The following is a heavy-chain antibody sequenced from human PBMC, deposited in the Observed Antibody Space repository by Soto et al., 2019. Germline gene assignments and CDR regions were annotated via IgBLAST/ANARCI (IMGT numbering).Heavy chain of an antibody. CDR3: ARDVRSGTYSSDWPPGVGYFHK. V-gene: IGHV1-69*01. Sequence: QVQLVQSGAEVKKPGSSVMVSCKASGGTFSSYAISWVRQAPGQGLEWMGGIIPMFGTTHYAQSFQGRFTITADEFTSTAYMELTGLRSEDTAVYYCARDVRSGTYSSDWPPGVGYFHKWGQGTLVTVSS. D-gene: IGHD6-19*01. CDR1: GGTFSSYA. CDR2: IIPMFGTT. J-gene: IGHJ4*02.